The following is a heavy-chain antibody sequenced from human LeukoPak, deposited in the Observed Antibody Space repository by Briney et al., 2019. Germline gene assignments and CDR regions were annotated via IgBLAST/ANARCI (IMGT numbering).Heavy chain of an antibody. D-gene: IGHD5-18*01. J-gene: IGHJ4*02. CDR3: ARDLPGALWLHRGSDY. Sequence: KSGGSLRLSCAASGFTFSSYSMNWVRQAPGKGLEWVSSISSSSSYIYYADSVKGRFTISRDNAKNSLYLQMNSLRAEDTAVYYCARDLPGALWLHRGSDYWGQGTLVTVSS. CDR2: ISSSSSYI. CDR1: GFTFSSYS. V-gene: IGHV3-21*01.